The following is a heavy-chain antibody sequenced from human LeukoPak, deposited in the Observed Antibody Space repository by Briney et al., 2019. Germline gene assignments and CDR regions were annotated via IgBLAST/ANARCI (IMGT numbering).Heavy chain of an antibody. Sequence: GASVKVSCKASGYTFTSYAMHWVRQAPGQRLEWMGWINAGNGNTKYSQEFQGRVTITRDTSASTAYMELSSLRSEDMAVYYCARDALMYYGSGSPPQVANWFDPWGQGTLVTVSS. J-gene: IGHJ5*02. D-gene: IGHD3-10*01. V-gene: IGHV1-3*03. CDR1: GYTFTSYA. CDR2: INAGNGNT. CDR3: ARDALMYYGSGSPPQVANWFDP.